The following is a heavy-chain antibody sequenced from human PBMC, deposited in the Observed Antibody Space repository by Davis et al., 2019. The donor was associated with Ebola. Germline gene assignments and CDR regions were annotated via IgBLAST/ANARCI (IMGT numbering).Heavy chain of an antibody. J-gene: IGHJ4*02. CDR3: VTALSGDNSPQNSNYFDS. D-gene: IGHD2-21*02. Sequence: SVKVSCKASGGTFSSYAISWVRQAPGQGLEWMGRITPLFGTTEYAQKFQGRVTISADKSTRTTYLDLSSLNSDDTAAYFCVTALSGDNSPQNSNYFDSWGQGTLVTVSS. CDR1: GGTFSSYA. V-gene: IGHV1-69*06. CDR2: ITPLFGTT.